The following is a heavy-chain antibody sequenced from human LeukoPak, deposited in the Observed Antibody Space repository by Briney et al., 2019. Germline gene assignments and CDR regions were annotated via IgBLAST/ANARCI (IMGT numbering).Heavy chain of an antibody. V-gene: IGHV3-7*04. CDR3: ARAKRNGFDI. CDR2: REQDGSEK. CDR1: GFTFRNYW. Sequence: GGSLRLSCAASGFTFRNYWMNWLRQPPGKGLEGVANREQDGSEKYYVDSVEGRFTISRDNAKNSLYLQMNSLRAEDTAVYYCARAKRNGFDIWGQGTMVTVSS. J-gene: IGHJ3*02.